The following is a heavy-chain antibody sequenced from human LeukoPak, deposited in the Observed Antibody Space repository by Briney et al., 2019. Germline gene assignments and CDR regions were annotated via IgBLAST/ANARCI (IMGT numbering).Heavy chain of an antibody. CDR3: ARDGCGGDCYSGPAGFGP. V-gene: IGHV4-59*01. CDR2: IYYSGST. J-gene: IGHJ5*02. D-gene: IGHD2-21*02. CDR1: GGSISSYY. Sequence: SETLSLTCTVSGGSISSYYWSWIRQPPGKGLEWIGYIYYSGSTNYNPSLKSRVTISVDTSKNQFSLKLSSVTAADTAVYYCARDGCGGDCYSGPAGFGPWGQGTLVTVSS.